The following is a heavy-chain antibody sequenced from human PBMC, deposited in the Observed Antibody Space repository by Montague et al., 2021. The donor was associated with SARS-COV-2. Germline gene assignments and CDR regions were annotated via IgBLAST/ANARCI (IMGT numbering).Heavy chain of an antibody. J-gene: IGHJ5*02. CDR1: GFTFSSYV. CDR3: ARLGYCSGGSCIDP. V-gene: IGHV3-48*03. Sequence: SLRLSCAASGFTFSSYVMNWVRQAPGKGLEWVSYISSSGSTIYYADSVKGRFTISRGNAKNSLYLQMNSLRAEDTAVYYCARLGYCSGGSCIDPWGQGTLVTVSS. CDR2: ISSSGSTI. D-gene: IGHD2-15*01.